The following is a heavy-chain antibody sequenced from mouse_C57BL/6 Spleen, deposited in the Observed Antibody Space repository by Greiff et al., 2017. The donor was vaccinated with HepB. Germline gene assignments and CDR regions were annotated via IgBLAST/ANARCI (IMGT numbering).Heavy chain of an antibody. V-gene: IGHV5-12*01. CDR3: ARGNYGYAMDY. D-gene: IGHD2-1*01. J-gene: IGHJ4*01. CDR1: GFTFSDYY. CDR2: ISNGGGST. Sequence: DVHLVESGGGLVQPGGSLKLSCAASGFTFSDYYMYWVRKTPEKRLEWVAYISNGGGSTYYPDTVKGRFTISRDNAKNTLYLQMSRLKSEDTAMYYCARGNYGYAMDYWGQGTSVTVSS.